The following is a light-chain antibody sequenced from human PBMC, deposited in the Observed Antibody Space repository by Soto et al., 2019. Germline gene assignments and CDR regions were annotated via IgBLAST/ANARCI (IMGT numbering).Light chain of an antibody. V-gene: IGKV3-15*01. Sequence: DIAMTQSPAILSVSLGERATLSCLASQSISDNLAWYQQRSGQAPRLLIYGASTRATGVPARFSGSGSGTEFTLNISSLQSDDFAIYYCQQYKSWPPLTFGGGTKVE. CDR2: GAS. CDR3: QQYKSWPPLT. J-gene: IGKJ4*01. CDR1: QSISDN.